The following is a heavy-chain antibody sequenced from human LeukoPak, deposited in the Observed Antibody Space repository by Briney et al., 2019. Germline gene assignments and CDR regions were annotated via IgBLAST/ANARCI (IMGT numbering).Heavy chain of an antibody. J-gene: IGHJ4*02. D-gene: IGHD2-8*01. Sequence: SVQVSCKASGGTFSSSAISWVRPAPVQGLEWMGGIIPIFGTANYAQKFQGRVTITADESTTTAYMELSSLRSEDTAVYYCARSRGPIYCTNGVCYTLYYFDYWGQGTLGTVSS. CDR2: IIPIFGTA. V-gene: IGHV1-69*01. CDR3: ARSRGPIYCTNGVCYTLYYFDY. CDR1: GGTFSSSA.